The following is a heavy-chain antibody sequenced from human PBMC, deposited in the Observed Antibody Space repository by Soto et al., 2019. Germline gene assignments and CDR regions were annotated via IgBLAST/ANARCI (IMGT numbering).Heavy chain of an antibody. CDR1: GGSISSGGYY. CDR2: IYYRGST. V-gene: IGHV4-31*03. CDR3: VLSTGTKVSEAYSFDY. J-gene: IGHJ4*02. D-gene: IGHD1-1*01. Sequence: SETLSLTCTVSGGSISSGGYYWSWIRQHPGKGLEWIGYIYYRGSTYYNPSLKSRVTISVDTSKNQFSLKLNSVTAADTAVYYCVLSTGTKVSEAYSFDYWGQGTLVTVSS.